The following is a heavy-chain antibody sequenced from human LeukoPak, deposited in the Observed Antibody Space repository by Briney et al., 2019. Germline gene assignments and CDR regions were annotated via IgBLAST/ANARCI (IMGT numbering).Heavy chain of an antibody. CDR3: AKGGTTVVDY. CDR1: GFTFSDYA. V-gene: IGHV3-30-3*01. D-gene: IGHD4-23*01. J-gene: IGHJ4*02. Sequence: PGRSLRLSCAASGFTFSDYAMHWVRQAPGKGLEWVAVISKDGSDKYYPGSVRGRFTISRDNSKNTIYLQMDSLRAEDTAVYYCAKGGTTVVDYWGQGTLVTVSS. CDR2: ISKDGSDK.